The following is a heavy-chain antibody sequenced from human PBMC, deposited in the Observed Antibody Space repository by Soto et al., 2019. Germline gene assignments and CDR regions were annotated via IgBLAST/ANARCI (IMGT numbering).Heavy chain of an antibody. Sequence: GGSLRLSCAASGFTFSNAWMSWVRQAPGKGLEWVGRIKTKTDGGTTDYAAPVKGRFTISRDDSKNTLYLQMNSLKTEDTAVYYCTPVVGYYDFWPNYYYYYMAVWGNGT. V-gene: IGHV3-15*01. CDR1: GFTFSNAW. D-gene: IGHD3-3*01. CDR3: TPVVGYYDFWPNYYYYYMAV. CDR2: IKTKTDGGTT. J-gene: IGHJ6*03.